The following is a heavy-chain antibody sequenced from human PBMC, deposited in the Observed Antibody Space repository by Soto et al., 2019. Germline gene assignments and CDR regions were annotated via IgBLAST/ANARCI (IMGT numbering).Heavy chain of an antibody. D-gene: IGHD1-1*01. J-gene: IGHJ4*02. CDR3: VRDPPQQDY. CDR2: MSAYNGNT. CDR1: GYTFITYG. Sequence: ASVKVSCKASGYTFITYGISWVRQAPGQGLEWMGWMSAYNGNTNYAQKLQDRVTMTRDTSTTTAYMELRSLRSDDTAVYYCVRDPPQQDYWGQGTLVTVSS. V-gene: IGHV1-18*01.